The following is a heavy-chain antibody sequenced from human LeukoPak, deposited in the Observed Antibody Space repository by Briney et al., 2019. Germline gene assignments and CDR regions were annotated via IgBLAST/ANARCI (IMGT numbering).Heavy chain of an antibody. D-gene: IGHD4-17*01. CDR2: IKQGESER. CDR3: ARAGGE. Sequence: PGGSLRLSCAASGFTFRSYRVNWVRQAPGKGLEWVASIKQGESERYYVDSVNGRFTISRDNAKNSLYLQMNSLRAEDTAVYYCARAGGEWGQGTLVTVS. J-gene: IGHJ4*02. CDR1: GFTFRSYR. V-gene: IGHV3-7*02.